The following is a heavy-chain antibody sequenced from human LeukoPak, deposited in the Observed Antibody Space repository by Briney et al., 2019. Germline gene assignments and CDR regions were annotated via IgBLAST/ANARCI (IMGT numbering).Heavy chain of an antibody. V-gene: IGHV3-9*01. Sequence: GGSLRLSCAASGFTFDDYAIHWVRQTAEKLLEWVSGVSWNSDSIVYADSVKGRFTISTDNAKTSVYLKMHSLSVADTDFYSCAKDIWQGLGYLDCRGQGTLVTVS. CDR1: GFTFDDYA. D-gene: IGHD2-8*01. CDR3: AKDIWQGLGYLDC. CDR2: VSWNSDSI. J-gene: IGHJ4*02.